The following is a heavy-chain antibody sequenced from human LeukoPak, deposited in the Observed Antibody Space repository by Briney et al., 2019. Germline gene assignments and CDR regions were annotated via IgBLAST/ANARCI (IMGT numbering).Heavy chain of an antibody. Sequence: SETLSLTCTVSGGSIISYYWTWIRQPAGKGLEWIGRISSSGSTDYNPSLKSRVTMTVDRSKNQFSLKLSSVTAADTAVYYCAREGRGSTQGYWGQGTLVTVSP. D-gene: IGHD1-26*01. V-gene: IGHV4-4*07. J-gene: IGHJ4*02. CDR3: AREGRGSTQGY. CDR2: ISSSGST. CDR1: GGSIISYY.